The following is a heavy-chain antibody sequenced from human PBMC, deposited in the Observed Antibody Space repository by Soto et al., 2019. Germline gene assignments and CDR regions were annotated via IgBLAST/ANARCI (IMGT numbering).Heavy chain of an antibody. CDR1: GFTFGDYA. V-gene: IGHV3-49*03. Sequence: HPGGSLRLSCTASGFTFGDYAMSWFRQAPGKGLEWVGFIRSKAYGGTTEYAASVKGRFTISRDDSKSIAYLQMNSLKTEDTAVYYCTRVGSPYYYYYMDVWGKGTTVTVSS. CDR2: IRSKAYGGTT. D-gene: IGHD3-16*01. CDR3: TRVGSPYYYYYMDV. J-gene: IGHJ6*03.